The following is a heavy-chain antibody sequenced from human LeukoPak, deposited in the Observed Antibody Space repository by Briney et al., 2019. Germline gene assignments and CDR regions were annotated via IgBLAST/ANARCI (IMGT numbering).Heavy chain of an antibody. Sequence: PGGSLRLSCAASGFTFSSYEMNWVRQAPGKGLEWVSYISSSGSTIYYADSVKGRFTISRDNAKNSLYLQMNSLRAEDTAVYYCARVWFGEEYCYGMDVWGQGTTVTVSS. V-gene: IGHV3-48*03. CDR3: ARVWFGEEYCYGMDV. J-gene: IGHJ6*02. CDR1: GFTFSSYE. D-gene: IGHD3-10*01. CDR2: ISSSGSTI.